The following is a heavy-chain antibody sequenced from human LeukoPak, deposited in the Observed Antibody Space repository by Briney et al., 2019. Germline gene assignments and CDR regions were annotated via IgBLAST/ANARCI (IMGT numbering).Heavy chain of an antibody. J-gene: IGHJ4*02. Sequence: GGSLRLSCAAYGFTFSSYGMHWVRQAPGKGLEWVAVISYDGSNKYYADSVKGRFTISRDNSKNTLYLQMNSLRAEDTAVYYCAKLAGIAAAGTTPWGQGTLVTVSS. CDR1: GFTFSSYG. V-gene: IGHV3-30*18. CDR2: ISYDGSNK. CDR3: AKLAGIAAAGTTP. D-gene: IGHD6-13*01.